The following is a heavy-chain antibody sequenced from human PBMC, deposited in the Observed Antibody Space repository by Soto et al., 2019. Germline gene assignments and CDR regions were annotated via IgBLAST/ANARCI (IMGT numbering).Heavy chain of an antibody. D-gene: IGHD2-21*02. CDR1: GFTFSSYS. CDR3: ARLVTAYAFDI. CDR2: ISSSSSYI. Sequence: GGSLRLSCAASGFTFSSYSMNWVRQAPGKGLEWVSSISSSSSYIYYADSVKGRFTISRDNAKNSLYLQMNSLRAEDTAVYYCARLVTAYAFDIWGQGTMVTVSS. V-gene: IGHV3-21*01. J-gene: IGHJ3*02.